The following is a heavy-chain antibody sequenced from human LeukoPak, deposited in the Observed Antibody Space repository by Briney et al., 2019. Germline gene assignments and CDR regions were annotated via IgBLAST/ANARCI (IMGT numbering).Heavy chain of an antibody. V-gene: IGHV3-66*01. J-gene: IGHJ4*02. CDR2: IYSGGTT. CDR3: ARGYYDILTGYYYFDY. Sequence: QPGGSLRLSCAASGFTVSSNYMSWVRQAPGKGLEWVSVIYSGGTTYYADSVKGRFTISSDNSKNTLYLQMNSLRAEDTAVYYCARGYYDILTGYYYFDYWGQGTLVTVSS. D-gene: IGHD3-9*01. CDR1: GFTVSSNY.